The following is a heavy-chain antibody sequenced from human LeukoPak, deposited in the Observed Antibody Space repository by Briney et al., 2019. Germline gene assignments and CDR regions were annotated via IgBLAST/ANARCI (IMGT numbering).Heavy chain of an antibody. J-gene: IGHJ6*02. V-gene: IGHV1-69*01. CDR3: ASCGEMATLGDYYYGMDV. Sequence: SVKVSCKASGGTFSTYAISWVRQAPGQGLEWMGGIIPMFGTANYAQKFQGRVTITADESTSTAYMELSSLRSEDTAVYYCASCGEMATLGDYYYGMDVWGQGTTVTVSS. CDR1: GGTFSTYA. D-gene: IGHD5-24*01. CDR2: IIPMFGTA.